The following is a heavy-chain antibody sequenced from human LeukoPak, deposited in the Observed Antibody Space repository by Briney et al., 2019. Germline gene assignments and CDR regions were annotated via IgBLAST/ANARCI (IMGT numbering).Heavy chain of an antibody. CDR1: GLPFSSYG. CDR2: LVSHART. Sequence: GGSLRLSCAASGLPFSSYGMHWGRQAPSKGLDWFARLVSHARTYYANSVKARFSISRDASKNSLFLDMSNLTVEDTALYYCARDLIAAFDFWGQGVLVTVSS. J-gene: IGHJ4*02. CDR3: ARDLIAAFDF. V-gene: IGHV3-33*01. D-gene: IGHD2-15*01.